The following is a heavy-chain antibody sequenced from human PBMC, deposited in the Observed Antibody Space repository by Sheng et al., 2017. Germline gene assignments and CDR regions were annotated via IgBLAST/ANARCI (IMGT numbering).Heavy chain of an antibody. CDR1: VFTFSSYE. V-gene: IGHV3-48*03. CDR2: ISSSAGTI. D-gene: IGHD2-15*01. Sequence: EVQLVESGGGLVQPGGSLRLSCAASVFTFSSYEMNWVRQAPGKGLEWVSYISSSAGTINFADSVKGRFTISRDNAKNSLYLQMNSLRAEDMALYYCAKEGSGGLQHWGQGTLVTVSS. CDR3: AKEGSGGLQH. J-gene: IGHJ1*01.